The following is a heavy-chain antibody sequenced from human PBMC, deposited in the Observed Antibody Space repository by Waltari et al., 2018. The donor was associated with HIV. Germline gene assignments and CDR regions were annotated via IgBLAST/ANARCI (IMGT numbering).Heavy chain of an antibody. Sequence: EVQLAESGGGLVQPGGSLRLSCLASGFSFNNYWMPWVRQAPGKGLIWVEQIGPEGEKVGYTNAVKGRFIISRDNAKNTLDLQMNSRRAEDTAVYYCTRDDPGPTPIDFWGQGTLVTVSP. CDR3: TRDDPGPTPIDF. J-gene: IGHJ4*02. D-gene: IGHD2-15*01. CDR1: GFSFNNYW. CDR2: IGPEGEKV. V-gene: IGHV3-74*01.